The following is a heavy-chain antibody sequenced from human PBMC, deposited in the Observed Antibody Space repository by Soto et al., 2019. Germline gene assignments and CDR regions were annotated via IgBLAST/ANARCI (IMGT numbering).Heavy chain of an antibody. Sequence: EVQVLESGGGLVQPGGSLRLSCAGSGFTFINYAMNWVRQAPGKGLEWVSSISGGGDAAFFPDSGRGRFTISRDNSKTTVTLQMNSLGVDDTAVYYCARKILGSTTRPNYWYFDLWGRGTLVTVSS. J-gene: IGHJ2*01. V-gene: IGHV3-23*01. D-gene: IGHD7-27*01. CDR3: ARKILGSTTRPNYWYFDL. CDR2: ISGGGDAA. CDR1: GFTFINYA.